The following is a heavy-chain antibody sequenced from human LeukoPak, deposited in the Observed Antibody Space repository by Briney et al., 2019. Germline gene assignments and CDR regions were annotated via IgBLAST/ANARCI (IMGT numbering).Heavy chain of an antibody. J-gene: IGHJ4*02. V-gene: IGHV3-7*01. CDR3: ARRNLFDY. Sequence: PGGSLRLSCVASGFTFRDYWMTWVRQAPGKGLECVANIKYDGSDKYYVDSVKGRFTISRDNAKNSVYLQMNGLRVEDTAVYYCARRNLFDYWGQGTVVTVSS. CDR1: GFTFRDYW. D-gene: IGHD1-14*01. CDR2: IKYDGSDK.